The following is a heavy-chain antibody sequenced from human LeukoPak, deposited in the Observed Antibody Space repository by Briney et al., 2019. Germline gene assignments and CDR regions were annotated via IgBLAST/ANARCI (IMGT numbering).Heavy chain of an antibody. CDR3: ATGGSGPVGYFDL. CDR2: IYYSGST. CDR1: GGSISSYY. Sequence: SETLSLTCTVSGGSISSYYWSWTRQPPGKGLEWIGYIYYSGSTNYNPSLKSRVTISVDTSKNQFSLKLSSVTAADTAVYYCATGGSGPVGYFDLWGRGTLVTVSS. J-gene: IGHJ2*01. D-gene: IGHD2-15*01. V-gene: IGHV4-59*08.